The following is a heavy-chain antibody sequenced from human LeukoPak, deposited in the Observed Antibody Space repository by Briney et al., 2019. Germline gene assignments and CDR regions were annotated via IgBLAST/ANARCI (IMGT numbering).Heavy chain of an antibody. J-gene: IGHJ3*02. CDR1: GDFIIHY. CDR2: ISTTGST. V-gene: IGHV4-4*07. Sequence: SETLSLTCTVSGDFIIHYWTWIRPPAGKGLAWIGRISTTGSTNYNTSLKSRITMSVDTSKNQFSLKLSSVTAADTAVYYCARDSFGVNAFSIWGQGTVVTVSS. D-gene: IGHD3-10*01. CDR3: ARDSFGVNAFSI.